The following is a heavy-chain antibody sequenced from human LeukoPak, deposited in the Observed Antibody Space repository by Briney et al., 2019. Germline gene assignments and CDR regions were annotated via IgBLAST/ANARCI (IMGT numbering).Heavy chain of an antibody. Sequence: SETLSLTCTVSGGSISSYYWSWLRQPAGKGLEWIGRIYTSGSTNYNPSLKSRVTMSVDTSKNQFSLKLSSVTAADTAVYYCARGPRDYYDSSGYLDYWGQGTLVTVSS. CDR1: GGSISSYY. V-gene: IGHV4-4*07. CDR2: IYTSGST. CDR3: ARGPRDYYDSSGYLDY. J-gene: IGHJ4*02. D-gene: IGHD3-22*01.